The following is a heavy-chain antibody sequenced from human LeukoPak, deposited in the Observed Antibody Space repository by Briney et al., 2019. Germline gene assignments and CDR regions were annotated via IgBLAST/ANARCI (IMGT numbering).Heavy chain of an antibody. J-gene: IGHJ5*02. CDR2: IYSSGST. CDR3: ARGGRRDGYNLRFDP. D-gene: IGHD5-24*01. CDR1: GGSISSYY. V-gene: IGHV4-4*07. Sequence: SETLSLTCTVSGGSISSYYWTWIRQPAGKELEWIGRIYSSGSTNYNPSLNSRVTMSVDTSKNQFSLKLSSVTAANTAVYYCARGGRRDGYNLRFDPWGQGTLVTVSS.